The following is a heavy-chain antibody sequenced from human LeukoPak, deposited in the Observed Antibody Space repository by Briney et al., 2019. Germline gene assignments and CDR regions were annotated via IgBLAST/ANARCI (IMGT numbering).Heavy chain of an antibody. Sequence: GGSLRLSCAASGFTFSSYEMNWVRRAPGKGLEWVSYISSSSSTIYYADSVKGRFTISRDNAKNSLYLQMNSLRAEDTAVYYCARVTGYMIEDQFDYWDQGTLVTVSS. D-gene: IGHD3-22*01. CDR3: ARVTGYMIEDQFDY. J-gene: IGHJ4*02. CDR2: ISSSSSTI. V-gene: IGHV3-48*01. CDR1: GFTFSSYE.